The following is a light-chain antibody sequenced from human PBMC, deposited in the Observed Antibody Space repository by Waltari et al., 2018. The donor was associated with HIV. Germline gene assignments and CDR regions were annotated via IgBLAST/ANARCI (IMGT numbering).Light chain of an antibody. J-gene: IGLJ3*02. CDR2: EVT. V-gene: IGLV2-14*01. Sequence: QSALPQPASVSGSPGQSITLSCPGTSSDINYENYASWYQHHPGKAPKVIISEVTNRPSGVSSRFSGSKSGNTATLTISGLQAEDEADYFCTSYVSSASPEFGGWTRLTVL. CDR3: TSYVSSASPE. CDR1: SSDINYENY.